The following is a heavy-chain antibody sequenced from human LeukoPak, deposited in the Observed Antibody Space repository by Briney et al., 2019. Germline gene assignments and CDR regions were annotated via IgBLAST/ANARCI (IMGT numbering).Heavy chain of an antibody. CDR1: GYTFTSYG. CDR3: ARDYRDVLLWFGELSK. Sequence: ASVKVSCKASGYTFTSYGISWVRQAPGQGLEWMGWISGYNGKTNYAQKLQGRVTMTTDTSTSTAYMELRSLRSDDTAVYYCARDYRDVLLWFGELSKWGQGTLVTVSS. D-gene: IGHD3-10*01. CDR2: ISGYNGKT. V-gene: IGHV1-18*01. J-gene: IGHJ4*02.